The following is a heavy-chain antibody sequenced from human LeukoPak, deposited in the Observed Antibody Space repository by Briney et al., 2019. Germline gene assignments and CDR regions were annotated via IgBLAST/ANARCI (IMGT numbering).Heavy chain of an antibody. D-gene: IGHD1-26*01. CDR3: ARDISGSYDY. CDR1: VYTFTDYY. J-gene: IGHJ4*02. CDR2: IIANTGGT. Sequence: ASVKVSCKASVYTFTDYYIHWVRQAPGQGLEWMGLIIANTGGTHYAQTFQGRVTMTRDASISTAYMELSRLKSDDTALYYCARDISGSYDYWGQGTLVTVSS. V-gene: IGHV1-2*02.